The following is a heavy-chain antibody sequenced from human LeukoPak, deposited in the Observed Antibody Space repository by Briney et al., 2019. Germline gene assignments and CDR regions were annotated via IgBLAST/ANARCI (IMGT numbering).Heavy chain of an antibody. CDR1: GDSISSGNYY. D-gene: IGHD3-22*01. J-gene: IGHJ4*02. CDR3: ARVTTGGYYNC. Sequence: SETLSLTCSVSGDSISSGNYYWTWIRQPAGKGLEWIGRIYSTGSTNYNPSLKSRVTISVDTSKNQFSLRLSSVTTADTAVYYCARVTTGGYYNCWGQGTLVTVS. CDR2: IYSTGST. V-gene: IGHV4-61*02.